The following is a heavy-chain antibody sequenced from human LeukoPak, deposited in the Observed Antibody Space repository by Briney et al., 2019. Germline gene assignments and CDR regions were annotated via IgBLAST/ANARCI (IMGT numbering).Heavy chain of an antibody. J-gene: IGHJ4*02. D-gene: IGHD5-12*01. V-gene: IGHV1-18*04. CDR3: ARSGSGYLRYYFDY. CDR1: GYTFTGYY. Sequence: GASVKVSCKASGYTFTGYYMHWVRQAPGQGLEWMGWISAYNGNTNYAQKLQGRVTMTTDTSTSTAYMELRSLRSDDTAVYYCARSGSGYLRYYFDYWGQGTLVTVSS. CDR2: ISAYNGNT.